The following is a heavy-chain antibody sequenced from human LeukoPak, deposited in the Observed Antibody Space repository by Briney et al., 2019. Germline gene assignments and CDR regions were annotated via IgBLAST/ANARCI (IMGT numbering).Heavy chain of an antibody. V-gene: IGHV3-53*01. J-gene: IGHJ4*02. Sequence: GGSLRLSCVASGFVFSTNYFSWVRQAPGKGLEWVSVIYSGGTPYYADSVKGRFTISRDISKNTLHLQMDSLRAEDTAVYYCASDYGDSAVDYWGQGTLVTVSS. CDR1: GFVFSTNY. D-gene: IGHD4-17*01. CDR3: ASDYGDSAVDY. CDR2: IYSGGTP.